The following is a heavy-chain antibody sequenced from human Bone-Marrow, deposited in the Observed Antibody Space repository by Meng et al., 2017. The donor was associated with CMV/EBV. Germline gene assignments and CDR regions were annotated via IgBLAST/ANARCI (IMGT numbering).Heavy chain of an antibody. CDR2: ISSNGGST. Sequence: GESLKISCAASGFTFSSYAMHWVRQAPGKGLEYVSAISSNGGSTYYADSVKGRFTISRDNSKNTLYLQMNSLRAEDTAVYYCAKNGAFRTSWAYYFDYWGQGTLVTVSS. D-gene: IGHD2-2*01. CDR3: AKNGAFRTSWAYYFDY. J-gene: IGHJ4*02. CDR1: GFTFSSYA. V-gene: IGHV3-64*02.